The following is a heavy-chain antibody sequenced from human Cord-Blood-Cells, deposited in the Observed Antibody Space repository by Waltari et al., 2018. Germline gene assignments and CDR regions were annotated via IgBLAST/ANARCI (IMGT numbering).Heavy chain of an antibody. CDR2: IRSKANSYAT. CDR1: GFTFSGSA. CDR3: TRPYSSSSDY. D-gene: IGHD6-6*01. J-gene: IGHJ4*02. Sequence: EVQLVESGGGLVQSGGSLKLSCAASGFTFSGSAMHWVRQASGKGLGWVGIIRSKANSYATAYAASVKGRFTISRDDSKNTAYLQMNSLKTEDTAVYYCTRPYSSSSDYWGQGTLVTVSS. V-gene: IGHV3-73*02.